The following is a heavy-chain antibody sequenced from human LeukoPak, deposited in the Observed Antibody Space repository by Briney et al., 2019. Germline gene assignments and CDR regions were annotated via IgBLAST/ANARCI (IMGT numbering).Heavy chain of an antibody. J-gene: IGHJ5*02. CDR1: GGSISSYY. CDR2: FYTSGST. Sequence: SETLSLTCTVSGGSISSYYWSWIRQPAGKGLEWIGRFYTSGSTDYNPSLKSRVTISVDTSKNQFSLKLSSVTAADTAVYYCAREGEYSNRLDPWGQGTLVTVSS. V-gene: IGHV4-4*07. CDR3: AREGEYSNRLDP. D-gene: IGHD4-11*01.